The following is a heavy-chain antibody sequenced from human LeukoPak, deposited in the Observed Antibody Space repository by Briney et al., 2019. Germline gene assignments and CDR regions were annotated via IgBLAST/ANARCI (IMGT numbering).Heavy chain of an antibody. D-gene: IGHD6-13*01. Sequence: GSLRLSCAASGFTFSSYAMSWVRQPPGKGLEWIGEINHSGNTNYNPSLKSRVTISVDTSKNQFSLKLSSVTAADTAVYYCARVDLSSSWSPDYWGQGTLVTVSS. CDR3: ARVDLSSSWSPDY. J-gene: IGHJ4*02. CDR1: GFTFSSYA. CDR2: INHSGNT. V-gene: IGHV4-34*01.